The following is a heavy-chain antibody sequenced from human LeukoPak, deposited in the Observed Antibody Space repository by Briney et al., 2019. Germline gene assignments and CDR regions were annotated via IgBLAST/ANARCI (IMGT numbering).Heavy chain of an antibody. Sequence: PGGSLRLSCAASGFTFSSFFMNWVRQAPGKELEWVSSLSTSGSYKYYADSVKGRFTISRDNAKNSLYLQMNSLRAEDTAVYYCAIDLESYNSGGYYLRYWGQGALVTVSS. J-gene: IGHJ4*02. CDR2: LSTSGSYK. CDR1: GFTFSSFF. D-gene: IGHD3-22*01. V-gene: IGHV3-21*01. CDR3: AIDLESYNSGGYYLRY.